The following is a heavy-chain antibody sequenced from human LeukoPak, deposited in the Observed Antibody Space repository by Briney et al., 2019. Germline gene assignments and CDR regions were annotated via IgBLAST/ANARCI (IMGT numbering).Heavy chain of an antibody. J-gene: IGHJ3*02. CDR1: GGSISSYY. CDR3: ARHIITIFGVVIKGAFDI. Sequence: SETLSLTCTVSGGSISSYYWSWIRQPPGKGLEWIAYISDIGSINYNPSLKSRVTISVDTSKNQFSLKLSSVTAADTAVYYCARHIITIFGVVIKGAFDIWGQGTMVTVSS. D-gene: IGHD3-3*01. V-gene: IGHV4-59*08. CDR2: ISDIGSI.